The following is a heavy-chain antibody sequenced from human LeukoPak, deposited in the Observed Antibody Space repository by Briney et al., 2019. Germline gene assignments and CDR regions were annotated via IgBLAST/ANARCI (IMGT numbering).Heavy chain of an antibody. CDR3: ATTDYYYGMDV. V-gene: IGHV3-30-3*01. Sequence: GGSLRLSCTASGFTFSNFWMGWVRQAPGKGLEWVAVISYDGSNKYYADSVKGRFTISRDNAKNSLYLQMNSLRAEDTAVYYCATTDYYYGMDVWGQGTTVTVSS. J-gene: IGHJ6*02. CDR2: ISYDGSNK. CDR1: GFTFSNFW. D-gene: IGHD4-17*01.